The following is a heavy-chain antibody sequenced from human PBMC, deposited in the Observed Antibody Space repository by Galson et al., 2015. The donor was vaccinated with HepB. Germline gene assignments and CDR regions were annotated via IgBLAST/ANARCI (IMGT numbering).Heavy chain of an antibody. J-gene: IGHJ5*02. CDR2: ISGSDDSA. CDR3: AKHRRRFVVPALGDWFDP. Sequence: SLRLSCAASGFTFSSYAMSWVRQAPGKGLEWVSGISGSDDSAYYAGSVKGRFTISRDNSKNTVYLQMNSLRAEDTALYYCAKHRRRFVVPALGDWFDPWGQGTLVTVSS. CDR1: GFTFSSYA. V-gene: IGHV3-23*01. D-gene: IGHD2-2*01.